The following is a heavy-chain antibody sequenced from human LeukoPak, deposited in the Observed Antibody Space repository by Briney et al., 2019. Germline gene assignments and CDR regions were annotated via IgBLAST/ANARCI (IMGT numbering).Heavy chain of an antibody. Sequence: GGSLRLSCETSGFTFSNYWMHWVRQAPGKGLVWVPRINTNGITTTYADSVKGRFTVSRDNAKNTLYLQMNSLRAEDTAVYYCVREYRNDYSNGWFDPWGQGTLVTVSS. CDR1: GFTFSNYW. D-gene: IGHD4-11*01. J-gene: IGHJ5*02. CDR3: VREYRNDYSNGWFDP. V-gene: IGHV3-74*03. CDR2: INTNGITT.